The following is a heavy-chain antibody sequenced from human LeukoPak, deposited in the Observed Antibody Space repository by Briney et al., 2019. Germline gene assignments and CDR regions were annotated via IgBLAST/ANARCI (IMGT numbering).Heavy chain of an antibody. D-gene: IGHD2-15*01. CDR2: IYNSEST. CDR1: GGSISSFY. J-gene: IGHJ3*02. V-gene: IGHV4-59*08. CDR3: ARHCSGGSCPISFDAFDI. Sequence: PSETLSLTCTVSGGSISSFYWSWIRQPPGKGLEWIGYIYNSESTNYHPSLKSGVTISVDTSKNQFTLMLTSVTASDTAVYCCARHCSGGSCPISFDAFDIWGQGTMVTVSS.